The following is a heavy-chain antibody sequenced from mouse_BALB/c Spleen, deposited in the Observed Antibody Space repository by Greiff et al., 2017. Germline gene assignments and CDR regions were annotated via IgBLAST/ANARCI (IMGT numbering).Heavy chain of an antibody. CDR3: ARSRITTAGDAMDY. Sequence: VHVKQSGAELVKPGASVKLSCTASGFNIKDTYMHWVKQRPEQGLEWIGRIDPANGNTKYDPKFQGKATITADTSSNTAYLQLSSLTSEDTAVYYCARSRITTAGDAMDYWGQGTSVTVSS. D-gene: IGHD2-4*01. V-gene: IGHV14-3*02. J-gene: IGHJ4*01. CDR1: GFNIKDTY. CDR2: IDPANGNT.